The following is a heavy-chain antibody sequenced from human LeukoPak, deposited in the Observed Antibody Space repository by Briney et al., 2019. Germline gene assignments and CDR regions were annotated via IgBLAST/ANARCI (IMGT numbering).Heavy chain of an antibody. CDR3: AREGGPYRPLDY. CDR2: VHLNGNT. CDR1: GGSVTSTNW. Sequence: SETLSLTCGVSGGSVTSTNWWTWIRQPPGKGLEWIGEVHLNGNTNYNPSLYGRVTMSVDKSESRVSLKLTSLTAADTAVYYCAREGGPYRPLDYSGQGTLVTVTS. D-gene: IGHD6-25*01. V-gene: IGHV4-4*02. J-gene: IGHJ4*02.